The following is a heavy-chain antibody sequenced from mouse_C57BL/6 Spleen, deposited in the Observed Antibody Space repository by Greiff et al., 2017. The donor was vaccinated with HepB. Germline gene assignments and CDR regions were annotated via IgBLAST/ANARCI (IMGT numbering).Heavy chain of an antibody. D-gene: IGHD4-1*01. CDR2: IDPSDSYT. V-gene: IGHV1-69*01. CDR1: GYTFTSYW. CDR3: ARDWDAHWYCDV. Sequence: QVQLKQPGAELVMPGASVKLSCKASGYTFTSYWMHWVKQRPGQGLEWIGEIDPSDSYTNYNQKFKGKSTLTVDKSSSTAYMQLSSLTSEDSAVYYCARDWDAHWYCDVWGTGTTVTVSS. J-gene: IGHJ1*03.